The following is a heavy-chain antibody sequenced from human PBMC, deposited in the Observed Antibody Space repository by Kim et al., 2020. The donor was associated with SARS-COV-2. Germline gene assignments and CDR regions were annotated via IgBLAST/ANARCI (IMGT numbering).Heavy chain of an antibody. J-gene: IGHJ3*02. CDR1: RERFSGSW. D-gene: IGHD6-19*01. CDR3: ARAVGSGWPEGLAYHI. V-gene: IGHV5-51*01. CDR2: IHPDDSET. Sequence: GESLKISCQGPRERFSGSWIAWVRQTAGKGLEWMGHIHPDDSETTYRPSFQGHITISVDKSTSTAYLQWSSLKASDTGMYYCARAVGSGWPEGLAYHIWGQGTMVSVSS.